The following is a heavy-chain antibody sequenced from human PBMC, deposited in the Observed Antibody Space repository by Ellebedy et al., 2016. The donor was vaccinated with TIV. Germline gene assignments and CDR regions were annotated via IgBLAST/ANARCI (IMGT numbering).Heavy chain of an antibody. CDR2: ISSSSSTI. J-gene: IGHJ1*01. V-gene: IGHV3-48*01. CDR1: GFTFSSYS. D-gene: IGHD1-26*01. CDR3: ARTSGSYKGGPEYFQH. Sequence: PGGSLRLSCAASGFTFSSYSMNWVRQAPGKGLEWVSYISSSSSTIYYADSVKGRFTISRDNAKNSLYLQMNSLRAEDTAVYYCARTSGSYKGGPEYFQHWGQGTLVTVSS.